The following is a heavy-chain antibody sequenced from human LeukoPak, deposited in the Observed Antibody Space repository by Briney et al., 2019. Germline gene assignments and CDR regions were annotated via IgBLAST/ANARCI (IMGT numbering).Heavy chain of an antibody. Sequence: GGSLRLSCAASGFTFSSYAMHWVRQAPGKGLEWVAVISYDGSNKYYADSVKGRFTISRDNAKNTLYLQMNSLRAEDTAVYYCARGSGYYSYDAFDIWGQGTMVTVSP. J-gene: IGHJ3*02. V-gene: IGHV3-30*04. CDR2: ISYDGSNK. D-gene: IGHD3-22*01. CDR3: ARGSGYYSYDAFDI. CDR1: GFTFSSYA.